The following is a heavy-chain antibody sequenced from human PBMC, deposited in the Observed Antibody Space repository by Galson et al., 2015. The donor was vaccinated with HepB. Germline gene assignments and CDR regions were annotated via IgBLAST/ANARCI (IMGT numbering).Heavy chain of an antibody. CDR2: ISGSGGST. CDR1: GYTFTTYA. V-gene: IGHV3-23*01. Sequence: SCKASGYTFTTYAMSWVRQAPGKGLEWVSAISGSGGSTYYADSVKGRFTISRDNSKNTLYLQMNSLRAEDTAVYYCAKDGIAGVPYYYMDVWGQGTLVTVSS. CDR3: AKDGIAGVPYYYMDV. D-gene: IGHD6-13*01. J-gene: IGHJ6*03.